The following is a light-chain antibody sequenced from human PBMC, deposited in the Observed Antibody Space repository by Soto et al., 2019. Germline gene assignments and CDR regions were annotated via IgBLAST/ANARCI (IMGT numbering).Light chain of an antibody. V-gene: IGLV1-40*01. CDR3: VLSFGSVRV. Sequence: QSVLTQPPSVSGAPGQRVTISCTGSSSNIGAGSDVHWYQQLPGTAPKLLIYGSDNRPSGVPDRFSGSKSGTSASLAITGLQAEDEADYYCVLSFGSVRVFGGGTKLTVL. CDR1: SSNIGAGSD. J-gene: IGLJ3*02. CDR2: GSD.